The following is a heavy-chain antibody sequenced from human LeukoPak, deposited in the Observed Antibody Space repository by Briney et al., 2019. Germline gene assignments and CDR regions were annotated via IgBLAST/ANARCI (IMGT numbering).Heavy chain of an antibody. V-gene: IGHV3-23*01. CDR2: IYGNGREI. J-gene: IGHJ5*02. D-gene: IGHD3-16*01. Sequence: GGSLRLSCAASGFTFSASPMIWVRQVSGKGLEWVSVIYGNGREIHYVDSVKGRFTISRDNSKNTLFLQMNSLRAEDTAVYYCATYAQKWVPSDSWGQGTLVTVSS. CDR1: GFTFSASP. CDR3: ATYAQKWVPSDS.